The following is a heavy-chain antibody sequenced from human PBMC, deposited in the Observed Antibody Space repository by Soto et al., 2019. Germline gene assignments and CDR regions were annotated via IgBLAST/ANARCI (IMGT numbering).Heavy chain of an antibody. Sequence: EVQLVQSGAEVKKPGESLKISCKGSGYSFTSYWIGWVRQMPGKGLEWMGIIYPGDSDTRYSPSFQGQVTISADKSISTAYLQWSSLKASDTAMYYCARGPTYYDFWSGYYYFDYWGQGTLVTVSS. D-gene: IGHD3-3*01. V-gene: IGHV5-51*01. J-gene: IGHJ4*02. CDR1: GYSFTSYW. CDR3: ARGPTYYDFWSGYYYFDY. CDR2: IYPGDSDT.